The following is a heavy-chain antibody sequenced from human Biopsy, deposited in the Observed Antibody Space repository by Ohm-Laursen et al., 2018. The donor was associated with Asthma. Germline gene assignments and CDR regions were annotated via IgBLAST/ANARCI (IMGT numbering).Heavy chain of an antibody. J-gene: IGHJ1*01. V-gene: IGHV3-7*01. CDR2: IKHDGTEK. CDR3: ARTFHFWSPYHAEHYQL. Sequence: SLRLSCSASGFTFGDYCMSWVRQAPGKGLEWVANIKHDGTEKYHVDSLKGRFTISRDNAKNSLYLQMNSLRAEDTAVYYCARTFHFWSPYHAEHYQLWGQGTLVTVSS. D-gene: IGHD3-3*02. CDR1: GFTFGDYC.